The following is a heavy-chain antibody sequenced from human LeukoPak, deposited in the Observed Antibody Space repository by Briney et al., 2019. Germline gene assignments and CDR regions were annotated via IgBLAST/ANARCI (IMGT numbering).Heavy chain of an antibody. CDR2: INHSGST. Sequence: PSETLSLTCAVYGGSFSGYYWSWIRQPPGKGLEWIGEINHSGSTKYNPSLKSRVTISVDTSKNQFSLKLSSVTAADTSVYYCARVGRVLGFLQGSGGPRPDYWGQGTLVTVSS. D-gene: IGHD3-3*01. J-gene: IGHJ4*02. CDR1: GGSFSGYY. V-gene: IGHV4-34*01. CDR3: ARVGRVLGFLQGSGGPRPDY.